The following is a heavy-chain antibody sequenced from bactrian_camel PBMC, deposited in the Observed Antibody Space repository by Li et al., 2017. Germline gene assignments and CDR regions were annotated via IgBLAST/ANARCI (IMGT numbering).Heavy chain of an antibody. D-gene: IGHD2*01. CDR3: AVADSAGDCYSASEYNY. CDR2: IRADGQT. CDR1: GFTSHKCD. J-gene: IGHJ4*01. Sequence: HVQLVESGGGSVQAGGSLRLSCTLPGFTSHKCDMDWYRRAAGTHREWISTIRADGQTTYADSVKGRFAVSLNSAKNTLYLHMNSLKPDDTAMYVCAVADSAGDCYSASEYNYWGQGTQVTVS. V-gene: IGHV3S55*01.